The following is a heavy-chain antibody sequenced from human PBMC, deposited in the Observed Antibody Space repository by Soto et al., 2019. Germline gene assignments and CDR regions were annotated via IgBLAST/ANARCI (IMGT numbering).Heavy chain of an antibody. CDR3: ARDQTYYDFWSGPYYMDV. D-gene: IGHD3-3*01. CDR2: INSDGSST. V-gene: IGHV3-74*01. J-gene: IGHJ6*03. Sequence: GGSLRLSCAASGFTFSSYWMHWVRQAPGKGLVWVSRINSDGSSTSYADSVKGRFTISRDNAKNTLYLQMNSLRAEDTAVYYCARDQTYYDFWSGPYYMDVWGKGTTVTVS. CDR1: GFTFSSYW.